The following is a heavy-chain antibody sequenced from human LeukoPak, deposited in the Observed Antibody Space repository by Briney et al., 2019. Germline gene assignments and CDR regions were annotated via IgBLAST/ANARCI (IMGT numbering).Heavy chain of an antibody. J-gene: IGHJ4*02. CDR3: ARENYYDSSGAGGLDY. V-gene: IGHV3-30*02. Sequence: PGGSLRLSCAASGFTFSGFGMHWVRQAPGKGLEWVAYIHTDQTIQYYADSVKGRFTISRDNSKNTLYLQMNSLRAEDTAVYYCARENYYDSSGAGGLDYWGQGTLVTVSS. CDR2: IHTDQTIQ. D-gene: IGHD3-22*01. CDR1: GFTFSGFG.